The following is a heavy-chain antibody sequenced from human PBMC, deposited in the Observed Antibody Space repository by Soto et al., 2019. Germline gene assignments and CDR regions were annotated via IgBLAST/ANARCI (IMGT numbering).Heavy chain of an antibody. J-gene: IGHJ6*02. CDR3: ARVPDV. V-gene: IGHV4-31*01. CDR2: IYYIGXX. CDR1: CGSISSVGYY. Sequence: PSETLSRTCTVSCGSISSVGYYWSWIRQHPGKCLEWIGYIYYIGXXXYNPSLKXXVTISVDTSKXQFSLXRRSVTAADTAVYYCARVPDVWCQGTTVTVSS.